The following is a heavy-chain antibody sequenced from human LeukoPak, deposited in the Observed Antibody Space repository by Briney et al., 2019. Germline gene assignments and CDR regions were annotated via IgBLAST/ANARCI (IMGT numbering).Heavy chain of an antibody. CDR1: GESFSLYY. D-gene: IGHD6-19*01. CDR2: INRDGTT. J-gene: IGHJ6*02. CDR3: ARDWYASASYGMDV. Sequence: SETLSLTCAVHGESFSLYYWAWIRRSPQKGLEWIGEINRDGTTNYNPSLKSRVTISVDTSKTQFSLKLTSVTAADTAVYFCARDWYASASYGMDVWGQGTTVTVSS. V-gene: IGHV4-34*01.